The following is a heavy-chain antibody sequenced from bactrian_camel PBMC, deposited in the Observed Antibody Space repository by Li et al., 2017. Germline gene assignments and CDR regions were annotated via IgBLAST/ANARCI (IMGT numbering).Heavy chain of an antibody. CDR3: AGDRSYGAWYMESQYKY. J-gene: IGHJ4*01. CDR2: INTGGGMI. CDR1: GYIYSNKC. V-gene: IGHV3S53*01. D-gene: IGHD6*01. Sequence: QVQLVESGGGSVQPGGSLKLSCVGSGYIYSNKCMGWFRQAPGKEREGVAFINTGGGMIKYSDSVKGRFTISRESGKNTVHLQMNSLMPEDSGVYYCAGDRSYGAWYMESQYKYWGRGTQVTVS.